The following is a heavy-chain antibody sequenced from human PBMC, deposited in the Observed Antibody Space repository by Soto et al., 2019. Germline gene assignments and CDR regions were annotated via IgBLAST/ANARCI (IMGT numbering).Heavy chain of an antibody. V-gene: IGHV4-30-2*01. CDR3: ARARSSGYYYNWFDP. CDR1: GGSISSGGYS. D-gene: IGHD3-22*01. J-gene: IGHJ5*02. Sequence: PSETLSLTCAVSGGSISSGGYSWSWIRQPPGKGLEWIGYIYHSGSTYYNPSLKSRVTISVDRSKNQFSLKLSSVTAADTAVYYCARARSSGYYYNWFDPWGQGTLVIVSS. CDR2: IYHSGST.